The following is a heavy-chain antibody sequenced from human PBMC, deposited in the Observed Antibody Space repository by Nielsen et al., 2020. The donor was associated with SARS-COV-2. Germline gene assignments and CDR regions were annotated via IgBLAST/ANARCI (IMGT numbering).Heavy chain of an antibody. CDR1: GYTFTSYG. Sequence: APVKVSCKASGYTFTSYGISWVRQAPGQGLEWMGWISAYNGDTNYAQKLQGRVTMTTDTSTSTVYMELRSLRADDTAVYYCARTSSGIYDYWGQGTLVTVSS. CDR3: ARTSSGIYDY. D-gene: IGHD1-26*01. CDR2: ISAYNGDT. J-gene: IGHJ4*02. V-gene: IGHV1-18*04.